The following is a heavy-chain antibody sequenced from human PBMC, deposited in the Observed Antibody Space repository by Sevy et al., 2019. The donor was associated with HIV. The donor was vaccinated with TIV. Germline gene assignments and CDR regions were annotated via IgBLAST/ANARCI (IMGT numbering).Heavy chain of an antibody. Sequence: ASVTVSCKASGFTFASYDIYWVRQATGQGLAWMGWMNTNTGNTGFAQKFQGRVTMTRNTSLTTAYMELSNPGSEDTAVDYCAGVSGWYLRDGMDVWGQGTTVTVSS. J-gene: IGHJ6*02. CDR2: MNTNTGNT. CDR3: AGVSGWYLRDGMDV. V-gene: IGHV1-8*02. CDR1: GFTFASYD. D-gene: IGHD6-19*01.